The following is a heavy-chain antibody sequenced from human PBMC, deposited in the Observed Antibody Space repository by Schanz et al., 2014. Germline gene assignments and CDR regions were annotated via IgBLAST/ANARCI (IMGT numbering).Heavy chain of an antibody. CDR3: AKDGIMVQRLIWERYFDS. D-gene: IGHD3-16*01. J-gene: IGHJ4*02. CDR1: GFTFNNLN. V-gene: IGHV3-21*04. CDR2: ISSSGSSI. Sequence: EVQLVESGGGLVKPGGSLRLSCTASGFTFNNLNMNWVRQAPGKGLEWVSSISSSGSSIYYADSVKGRFTISRDNAKNSLYLQMNSLRAEDTALYYCAKDGIMVQRLIWERYFDSWGQGTLVTVSS.